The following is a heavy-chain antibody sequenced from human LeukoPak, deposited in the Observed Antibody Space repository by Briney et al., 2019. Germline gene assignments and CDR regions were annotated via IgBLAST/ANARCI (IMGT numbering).Heavy chain of an antibody. Sequence: ASVKVSCKASGGTFSSYAISWVRQAPGQGLEWMGGIIPIFGTANYAQKFQGRVTITTDESTSTAYMELSSLRSEDTACTSRSSSKPARGQGTLVTVSS. CDR2: IIPIFGTA. V-gene: IGHV1-69*05. J-gene: IGHJ4*02. CDR3: SSSKPA. D-gene: IGHD2-2*01. CDR1: GGTFSSYA.